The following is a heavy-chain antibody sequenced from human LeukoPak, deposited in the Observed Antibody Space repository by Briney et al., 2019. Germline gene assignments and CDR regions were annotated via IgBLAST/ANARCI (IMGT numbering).Heavy chain of an antibody. D-gene: IGHD6-19*01. Sequence: SEALSLTCSVSGGSITGYYWSWIRQPAGKGLECIGRIHTSGTTAYNPSLMSRVTMSIDTSRNQFSLKLSSVTAADTAVYYCARHLYSSGWYRPGYYYYYMDVWGKGTTVTVSS. J-gene: IGHJ6*03. CDR3: ARHLYSSGWYRPGYYYYYMDV. CDR2: IHTSGTT. V-gene: IGHV4-4*07. CDR1: GGSITGYY.